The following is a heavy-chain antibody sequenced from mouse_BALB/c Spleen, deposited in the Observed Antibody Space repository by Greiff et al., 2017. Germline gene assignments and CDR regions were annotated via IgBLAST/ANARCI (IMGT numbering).Heavy chain of an antibody. V-gene: IGHV14-4*02. CDR1: GFNIKDYY. CDR3: NAWGGNYFPLDY. CDR2: IDPENGDT. D-gene: IGHD2-1*01. Sequence: EVQLQQSGAELVRSGASVKLSCTASGFNIKDYYMHWVKQRPEQGLEWIGWIDPENGDTEYAPKFQGKATMTADTSSNTAYLQLSSLTSEDTAVDYCNAWGGNYFPLDYWGQGTTLTVSS. J-gene: IGHJ2*01.